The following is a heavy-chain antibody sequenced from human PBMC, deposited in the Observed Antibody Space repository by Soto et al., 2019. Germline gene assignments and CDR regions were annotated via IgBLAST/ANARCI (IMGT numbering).Heavy chain of an antibody. D-gene: IGHD1-1*01. Sequence: QVQLVQSGAEVRKPGASVKVSCKASGYTFTTYYMHWVRQAPGQGLEWIGIINPSGGMTTYAQKLQGRVTLTREPSTSTVYMGLRSLRSEDTAVYYCARDGCITANCAGGGTWFDPWGQGTPVTVSS. CDR2: INPSGGMT. J-gene: IGHJ5*02. V-gene: IGHV1-46*01. CDR1: GYTFTTYY. CDR3: ARDGCITANCAGGGTWFDP.